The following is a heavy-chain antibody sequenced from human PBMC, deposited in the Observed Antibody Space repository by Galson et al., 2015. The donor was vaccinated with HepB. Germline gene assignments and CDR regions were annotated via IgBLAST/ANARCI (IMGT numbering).Heavy chain of an antibody. CDR3: AKPYRTSSHNYHSDY. CDR1: GFTFSSYG. Sequence: SLRLSCAASGFTFSSYGMHWVRQAPGKGLEWVAVIWYDGGDRYYADSVKGRFTISRDNSKNTLYLQMNSLRAEDTAVYYCAKPYRTSSHNYHSDYWCPRTLFAASS. CDR2: IWYDGGDR. J-gene: IGHJ4*01. D-gene: IGHD6-6*01. V-gene: IGHV3-33*06.